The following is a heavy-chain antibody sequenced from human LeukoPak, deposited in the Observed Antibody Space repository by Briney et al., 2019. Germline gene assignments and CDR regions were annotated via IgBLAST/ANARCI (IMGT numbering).Heavy chain of an antibody. Sequence: ASVKVSCKASGYTFTGYYMHWVRQAPGQGLEWMGWINPNSGGTNYAQKFQGRVTMTRDTSISTAYMELSRLRSDDTAVYYCARVSYDSSGYYYAGDAFDIWGQGTMVTASS. CDR1: GYTFTGYY. CDR3: ARVSYDSSGYYYAGDAFDI. D-gene: IGHD3-22*01. J-gene: IGHJ3*02. V-gene: IGHV1-2*02. CDR2: INPNSGGT.